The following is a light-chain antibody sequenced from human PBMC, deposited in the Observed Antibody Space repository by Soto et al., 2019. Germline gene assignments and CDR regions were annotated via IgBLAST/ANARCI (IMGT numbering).Light chain of an antibody. Sequence: DIQMTQSPSSQSASVGETITITCRASQSISSSLNWFQHSPGQPPKLLLFAASNLHAGVPPRFSGSGSGTSFSLTIRSLQPEDFATYYCQQSFNLPRTFGPGTRVEFK. CDR2: AAS. V-gene: IGKV1-39*01. J-gene: IGKJ1*01. CDR3: QQSFNLPRT. CDR1: QSISSS.